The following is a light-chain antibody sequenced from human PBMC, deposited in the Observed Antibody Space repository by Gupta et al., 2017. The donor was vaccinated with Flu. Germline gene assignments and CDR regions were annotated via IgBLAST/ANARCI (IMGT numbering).Light chain of an antibody. CDR3: VVWDDSRNGRV. CDR2: KNN. Sequence: SGSSSNIGTFDVFWYLQVPGAAPQLLIKKNNQRPAGVPERFSGSKSGTSASLAVSGLRAEDEGDYYCVVWDDSRNGRVFGGGTKVTV. CDR1: SSNIGTFD. J-gene: IGLJ3*02. V-gene: IGLV1-47*01.